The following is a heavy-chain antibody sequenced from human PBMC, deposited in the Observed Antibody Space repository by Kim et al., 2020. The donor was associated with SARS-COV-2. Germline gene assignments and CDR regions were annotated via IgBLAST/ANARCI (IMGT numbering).Heavy chain of an antibody. V-gene: IGHV3-74*01. D-gene: IGHD2-15*01. Sequence: TYADSEKGRFTISRDNAKSTLYLQMNSLGVEDTAVYYCAGKVSVFGGFDMWGQGTTVTVSS. J-gene: IGHJ3*02. CDR3: AGKVSVFGGFDM.